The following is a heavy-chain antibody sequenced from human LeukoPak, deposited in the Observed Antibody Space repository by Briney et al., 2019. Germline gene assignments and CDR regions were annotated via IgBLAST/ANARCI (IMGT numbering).Heavy chain of an antibody. CDR1: GFTLSNYA. CDR3: AIGSKEVLFTRDHYMGV. CDR2: ISVSGGST. V-gene: IGHV3-23*01. D-gene: IGHD2/OR15-2a*01. J-gene: IGHJ6*03. Sequence: TGGSLRLSCAASGFTLSNYAMTWVRQAPGKGLEWVSAISVSGGSTPSTDSVKGRFTISRDNAKNTLYLEMNSLRAEDTAVYYCAIGSKEVLFTRDHYMGVWGKGTTVTFSS.